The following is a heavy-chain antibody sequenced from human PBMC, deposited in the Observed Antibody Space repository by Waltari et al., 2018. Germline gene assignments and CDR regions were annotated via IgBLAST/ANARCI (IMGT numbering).Heavy chain of an antibody. CDR2: ISGRGGST. Sequence: EVQLLESGGGLVQPGGSLRLSCAASGFTFSSYAMSWVRQAPGEGLGWVSAISGRGGSTYYAYSVKGRFTISRDNSKNTLYLQMNSLRAEDTAVYYCAKGRGSGWYGYWGQGTLVTVSS. CDR3: AKGRGSGWYGY. CDR1: GFTFSSYA. V-gene: IGHV3-23*01. D-gene: IGHD6-19*01. J-gene: IGHJ4*02.